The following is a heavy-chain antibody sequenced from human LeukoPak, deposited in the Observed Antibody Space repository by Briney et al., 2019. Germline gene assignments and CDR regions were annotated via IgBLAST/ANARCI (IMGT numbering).Heavy chain of an antibody. D-gene: IGHD6-19*01. CDR3: AKDSYTTGWWGYFDY. CDR1: GFTFSSYA. V-gene: IGHV3-23*01. Sequence: PGGSLRLSCAASGFTFSSYAMSWVRQAPGKGLEWVSTISGSGGGGTTYYADSVKGRFTISRDNSKNKLYLQMNSLRAEDTAVYSCAKDSYTTGWWGYFDYWGQGTLVTVSS. CDR2: ISGSGGGGTT. J-gene: IGHJ4*02.